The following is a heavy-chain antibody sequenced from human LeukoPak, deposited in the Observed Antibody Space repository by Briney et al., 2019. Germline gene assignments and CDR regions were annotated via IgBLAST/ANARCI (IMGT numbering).Heavy chain of an antibody. CDR2: XXXEDGET. CDR3: ATDRLLPETVGATGEH. J-gene: IGHJ4*02. Sequence: ASVKVSCKVSXXXXXXLSXHWVRQXPXXXXXXXXXXXXEDGETIYAQKFQGRVTMTEDTSTDTAYMELSSLRSEDTAVYYCATDRLLPETVGATGEHWGQGTLVTVSS. D-gene: IGHD1-26*01. CDR1: XXXXXXLS. V-gene: IGHV1-24*01.